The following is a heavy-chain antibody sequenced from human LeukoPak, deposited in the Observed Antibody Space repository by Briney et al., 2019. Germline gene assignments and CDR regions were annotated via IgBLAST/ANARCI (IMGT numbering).Heavy chain of an antibody. CDR3: ARGAGVTIFGVVADPLYYYYYMDV. CDR2: INPSGGST. J-gene: IGHJ6*03. Sequence: GASVKVSCKASGYTFTSYYMHWVRQAPGQGLEWMGIINPSGGSTSYAQKFQGRVTMTRDTSTSTVYMELSSLRSEDTAVYYCARGAGVTIFGVVADPLYYYYYMDVWGKGTTVTVSS. V-gene: IGHV1-46*01. CDR1: GYTFTSYY. D-gene: IGHD3-3*01.